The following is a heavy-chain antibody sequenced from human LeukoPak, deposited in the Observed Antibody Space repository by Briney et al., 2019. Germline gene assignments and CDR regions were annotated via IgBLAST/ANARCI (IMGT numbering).Heavy chain of an antibody. J-gene: IGHJ4*02. D-gene: IGHD3-22*01. Sequence: PGGSLRLSCAVSGFTFSSYEMNWVRQAPGKGLEWVSYISSSGTTIYYADSVKGRFTISRDNAKNSLYLQMNSLRAEDTAVYYCARWNGGDSSGYYYLYFDYWGQGTLVTVSS. V-gene: IGHV3-48*03. CDR1: GFTFSSYE. CDR3: ARWNGGDSSGYYYLYFDY. CDR2: ISSSGTTI.